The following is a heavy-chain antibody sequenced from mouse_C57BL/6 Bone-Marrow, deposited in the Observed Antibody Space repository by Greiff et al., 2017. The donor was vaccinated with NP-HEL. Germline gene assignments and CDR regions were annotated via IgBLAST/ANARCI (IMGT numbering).Heavy chain of an antibody. CDR1: GFTFTDYY. CDR3: ARYGGTTVPDYYAMDY. V-gene: IGHV7-3*01. Sequence: DVMLVESGGGLVQPGGSLSLSCAASGFTFTDYYMSWVRQPPGKALEWLGFIRNKANGYTTEYSASVKGRFTISRDNSQSILYLQMNALRAEDSATYYCARYGGTTVPDYYAMDYWGQGTSVTVSS. D-gene: IGHD1-1*01. J-gene: IGHJ4*01. CDR2: IRNKANGYTT.